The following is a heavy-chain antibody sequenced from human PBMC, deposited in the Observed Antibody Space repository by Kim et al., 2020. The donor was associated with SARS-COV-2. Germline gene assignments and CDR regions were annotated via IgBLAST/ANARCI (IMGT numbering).Heavy chain of an antibody. D-gene: IGHD3-22*01. CDR3: ARGSEGITMIVVVKPYYYYGMDV. J-gene: IGHJ6*02. CDR1: GGSFSGYY. Sequence: SETLSLTCAVYGGSFSGYYWSWIRQPPGKGLEWIGEINHSGSTNYNPSLKSRVTISVDTSKNQFSLKLSSVTAADTAVYYCARGSEGITMIVVVKPYYYYGMDVWGQGPRSPSP. CDR2: INHSGST. V-gene: IGHV4-34*01.